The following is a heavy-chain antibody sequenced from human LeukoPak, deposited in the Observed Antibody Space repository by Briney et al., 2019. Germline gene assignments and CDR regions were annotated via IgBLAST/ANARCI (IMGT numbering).Heavy chain of an antibody. J-gene: IGHJ4*02. CDR2: ISSSGSTI. Sequence: PGGSLRLSCAASGFTFSSYEMNWVRQAPGTGLERVSYISSSGSTIYYADPVKGRVTISRDNAKNSLYLQMNSLSAEDTAVYYCAKDSPGIVGAIRFDYWGQGTLVTVSS. D-gene: IGHD1-26*01. CDR3: AKDSPGIVGAIRFDY. V-gene: IGHV3-48*03. CDR1: GFTFSSYE.